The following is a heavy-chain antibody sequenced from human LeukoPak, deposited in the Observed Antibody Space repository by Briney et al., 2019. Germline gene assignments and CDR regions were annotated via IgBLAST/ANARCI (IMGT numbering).Heavy chain of an antibody. Sequence: ASVKLSCKASGYTFTGYYMHWVRQAPGQGLEWMGWTNPNSGGTNYAQKFQGRVTMTRDTSISTAYMELSRLRSDDTAVYYCARQPSDYYYMDVWGKGTTVTVSS. D-gene: IGHD6-13*01. CDR2: TNPNSGGT. CDR3: ARQPSDYYYMDV. V-gene: IGHV1-2*02. J-gene: IGHJ6*03. CDR1: GYTFTGYY.